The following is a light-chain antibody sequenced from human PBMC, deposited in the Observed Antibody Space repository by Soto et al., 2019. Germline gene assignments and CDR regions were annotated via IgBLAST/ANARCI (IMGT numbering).Light chain of an antibody. CDR2: GAS. CDR1: HFVASRY. Sequence: EVVVTQFADTLFLSPGERATLSCRASHFVASRYLAKYQQKPCQSPRLLINGASRRVTGIPDRFRGTGSGTDFTLTISDLEPEDSAVYHCQQYGSAPLSFGGGTKVDIK. V-gene: IGKV3-20*01. CDR3: QQYGSAPLS. J-gene: IGKJ4*01.